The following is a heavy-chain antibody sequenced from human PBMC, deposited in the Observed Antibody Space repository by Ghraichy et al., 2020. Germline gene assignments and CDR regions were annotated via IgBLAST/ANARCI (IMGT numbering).Heavy chain of an antibody. CDR2: ISYDGSNK. J-gene: IGHJ4*02. V-gene: IGHV3-30*04. D-gene: IGHD5-18*01. Sequence: GGSLRLSCAASGFTFSSYAMHWVRKAPGKGLEWVAVISYDGSNKYYADSVKGRFTISRDNSKNTLYLQMKSLRAEDTAVYYCAREYGGDSYGRGLGYWGQGTLVTVSS. CDR3: AREYGGDSYGRGLGY. CDR1: GFTFSSYA.